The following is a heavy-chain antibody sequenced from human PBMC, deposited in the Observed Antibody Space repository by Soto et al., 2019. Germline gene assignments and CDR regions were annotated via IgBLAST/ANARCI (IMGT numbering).Heavy chain of an antibody. CDR3: ARPTRFPGD. D-gene: IGHD3-16*01. J-gene: IGHJ4*02. CDR2: ISGSGSDP. Sequence: PGGSLRLSCVASGFSFKDYYMTWFRQAPGKGLEFVSYISGSGSDPTYADSVKGRFTISRDNAKNSLYLQMNNLRAEDTAVYYCARPTRFPGDWGQGTLDTVSS. CDR1: GFSFKDYY. V-gene: IGHV3-11*03.